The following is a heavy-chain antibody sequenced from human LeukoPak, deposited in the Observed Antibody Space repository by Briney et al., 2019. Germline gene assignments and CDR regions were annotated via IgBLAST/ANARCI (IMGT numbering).Heavy chain of an antibody. J-gene: IGHJ4*02. V-gene: IGHV4-39*02. Sequence: SQTLSLTCTVSGDSINNSSYYWGWIRQPPGKGLEWIGSIHYSGSTYYNPSLKSRVTISVDTSKNHLSLRLRSVTAADTAVYYCERGSIAPDYWGQGILVTVSS. CDR2: IHYSGST. CDR3: ERGSIAPDY. CDR1: GDSINNSSYY. D-gene: IGHD6-6*01.